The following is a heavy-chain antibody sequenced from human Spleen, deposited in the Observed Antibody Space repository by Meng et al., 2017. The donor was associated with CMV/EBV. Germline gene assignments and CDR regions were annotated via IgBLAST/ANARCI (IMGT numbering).Heavy chain of an antibody. Sequence: TFSDYYMHWVRQAPGQGLEWMGRINPNSGSTNFAQKFQGRVTMTRATSITTVHMELSRLTSDDTAMYYCVRENFRVFRGVPSYTLDVWGQGTTVTVSS. V-gene: IGHV1-2*06. CDR1: TFSDYY. CDR2: INPNSGST. CDR3: VRENFRVFRGVPSYTLDV. J-gene: IGHJ6*02. D-gene: IGHD3-10*01.